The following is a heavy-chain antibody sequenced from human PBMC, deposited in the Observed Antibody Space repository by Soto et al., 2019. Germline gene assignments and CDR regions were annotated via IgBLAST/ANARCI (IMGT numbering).Heavy chain of an antibody. D-gene: IGHD1-1*01. CDR1: GFSLSTSGVG. CDR3: ALDDVGQQGFDY. CDR2: IYWDDDK. J-gene: IGHJ4*01. V-gene: IGHV2-5*02. Sequence: QITLKESGPTLVKPTQTLTLTCTFSGFSLSTSGVGVGWIRQPPGKALEWLALIYWDDDKRHSPSLKSRLTITKDASKHQVVLTITYMYLGDTATYSCALDDVGQQGFDYWGHGNLVTVSS.